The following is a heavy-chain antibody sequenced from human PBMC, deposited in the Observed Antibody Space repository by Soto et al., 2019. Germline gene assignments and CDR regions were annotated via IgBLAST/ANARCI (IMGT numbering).Heavy chain of an antibody. J-gene: IGHJ4*02. D-gene: IGHD5-12*01. CDR2: IYYSGDT. CDR3: AREYSSTRRVHAY. Sequence: QVQLQESRPGLVKPSQTLSLTCTFSGDSISSGAYYWSWIRQRPGKGLEWIGYIYYSGDTSYNPSLKRRVTISMHRSENQFSLKLASVTAADTAVYYCAREYSSTRRVHAYWGQGPLVTVSS. CDR1: GDSISSGAYY. V-gene: IGHV4-31*03.